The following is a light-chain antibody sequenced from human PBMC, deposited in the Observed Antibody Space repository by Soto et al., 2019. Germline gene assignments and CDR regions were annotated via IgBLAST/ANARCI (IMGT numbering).Light chain of an antibody. J-gene: IGLJ2*01. CDR2: DVS. CDR1: SSDVGGYNY. V-gene: IGLV2-11*01. CDR3: CSCAGSYTWV. Sequence: QSVLTQPRSVSGSPGQSGTISFTGTSSDVGGYNYVSWYQQHPGKAPKLMIYDVSKRPSGVPDRVSGSKSGNTASLTISGPQAEDEAEYYYCSCAGSYTWVFGGGTKLTVL.